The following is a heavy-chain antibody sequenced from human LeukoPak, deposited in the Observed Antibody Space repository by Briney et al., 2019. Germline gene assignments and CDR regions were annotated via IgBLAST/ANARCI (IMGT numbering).Heavy chain of an antibody. V-gene: IGHV4-34*01. CDR2: INHSGST. CDR3: ATDLSPRINMVRGVRPPFRGVFDY. J-gene: IGHJ4*02. D-gene: IGHD3-10*01. Sequence: SETLSLTCAVYGGSFSGYYWSWIRQPPEKGLEWIGEINHSGSTNYNPSLKSRVTISVDTSKNQFSLKLSSVTAADTAVYSYATDLSPRINMVRGVRPPFRGVFDYWGQGTLVTVSS. CDR1: GGSFSGYY.